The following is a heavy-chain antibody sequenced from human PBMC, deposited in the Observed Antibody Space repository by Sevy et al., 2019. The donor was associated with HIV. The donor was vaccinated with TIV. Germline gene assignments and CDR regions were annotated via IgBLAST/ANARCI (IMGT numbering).Heavy chain of an antibody. J-gene: IGHJ4*02. D-gene: IGHD6-19*01. CDR2: IKSKNDGGTT. CDR1: GFSFNTAW. V-gene: IGHV3-15*01. CDR3: TTEYFSGSYDFDY. Sequence: GGSLRLSCAASGFSFNTAWMSWVRQAPGKGLEWVGRIKSKNDGGTTDYAAPVKGRFTISRDDSSNMLYLQVNSLKTEDTAVYYCTTEYFSGSYDFDYWGQGTQVTVSS.